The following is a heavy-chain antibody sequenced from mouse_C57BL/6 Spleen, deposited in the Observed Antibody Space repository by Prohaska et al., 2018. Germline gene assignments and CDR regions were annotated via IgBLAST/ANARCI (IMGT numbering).Heavy chain of an antibody. V-gene: IGHV2-9-1*01. Sequence: LLAPSQSLSITCTVSGFSLTSYAISWVRQPPGKGLEWLGVIWTGGGTNYNSALKSRLSISKDNSKSQVFLKMNSLQTDDTARYYCARQSSSPNWDFDYWGQGTTLRVSS. D-gene: IGHD4-1*02. CDR1: GFSLTSYA. J-gene: IGHJ2*01. CDR3: ARQSSSPNWDFDY. CDR2: IWTGGGT.